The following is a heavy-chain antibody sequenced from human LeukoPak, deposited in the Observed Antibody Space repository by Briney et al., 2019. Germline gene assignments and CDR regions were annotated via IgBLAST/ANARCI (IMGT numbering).Heavy chain of an antibody. CDR2: IIPIFGTA. D-gene: IGHD2-2*01. CDR3: ARGPPLRYCSSTSCSYYYYYYGTDV. Sequence: ASVKVSCKASGGTFSSYAISWVRQAPGQGLEWMGGIIPIFGTANYAQKFQGRVTITADKSTSTAYMELSSLRSEDTAVYYCARGPPLRYCSSTSCSYYYYYYGTDVWGKGTTVTVSS. CDR1: GGTFSSYA. V-gene: IGHV1-69*06. J-gene: IGHJ6*04.